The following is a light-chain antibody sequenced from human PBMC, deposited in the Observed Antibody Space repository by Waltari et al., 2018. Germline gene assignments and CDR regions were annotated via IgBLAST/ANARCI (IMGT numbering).Light chain of an antibody. CDR2: DVS. CDR1: SSDVGGSNH. Sequence: QSALTQPRSVSGSPGQSVTIPRTGTSSDVGGSNHVSWYQHHPGKAPKLMISDVSKRPSGVPDRFSGSKSDNTASLTISGLQAEDEADYYCCSYAGSHTWVFGGGTKLTVL. V-gene: IGLV2-11*01. CDR3: CSYAGSHTWV. J-gene: IGLJ3*02.